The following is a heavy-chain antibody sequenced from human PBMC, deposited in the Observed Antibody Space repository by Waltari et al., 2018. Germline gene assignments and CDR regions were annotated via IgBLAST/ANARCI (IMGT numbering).Heavy chain of an antibody. Sequence: QVQLQESGPGLVKPSETLSLTCTVSGGSISSYYWSWIRQPAGKGLEWIGRIYTSGSTNYKPALKSRVTMSVDTSKNQFSLKLSSVTAADTAVYYCAREQKVVPAAILWWFDPWGQGTLVTVSS. CDR3: AREQKVVPAAILWWFDP. D-gene: IGHD2-2*02. J-gene: IGHJ5*02. V-gene: IGHV4-4*07. CDR2: IYTSGST. CDR1: GGSISSYY.